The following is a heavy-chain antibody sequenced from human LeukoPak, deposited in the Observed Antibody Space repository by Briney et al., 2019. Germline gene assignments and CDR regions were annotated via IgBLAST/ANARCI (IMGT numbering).Heavy chain of an antibody. CDR2: IYYSGST. J-gene: IGHJ2*01. Sequence: PSETLSLTCTGSGGSISSGDYYWSWIRQPPRKGLEWIGYIYYSGSTYYNPSLKSRVTISVDTSKNQFSLKLSSVTAADTAVYYCARATYYDFWSGYSSWYFDLWGRGTLVTVSS. CDR3: ARATYYDFWSGYSSWYFDL. CDR1: GGSISSGDYY. D-gene: IGHD3-3*01. V-gene: IGHV4-30-4*08.